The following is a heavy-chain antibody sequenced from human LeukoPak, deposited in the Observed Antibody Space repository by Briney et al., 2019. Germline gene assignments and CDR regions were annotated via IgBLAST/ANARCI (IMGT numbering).Heavy chain of an antibody. J-gene: IGHJ4*02. D-gene: IGHD4-23*01. V-gene: IGHV1-2*06. CDR2: INPNSGGT. CDR3: ARDRAEYGGNSLGY. CDR1: GYTFTGYY. Sequence: ASVKVSCKASGYTFTGYYMHWVRQAPGQGLEWMGRINPNSGGTNYAQKFQGRVTMTRDTSITTAYMELSRLRSDDTAVYYCARDRAEYGGNSLGYWGQGTLDTVSS.